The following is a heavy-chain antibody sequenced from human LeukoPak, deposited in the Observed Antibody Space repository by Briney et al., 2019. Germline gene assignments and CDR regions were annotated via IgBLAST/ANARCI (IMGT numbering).Heavy chain of an antibody. CDR2: ISSSSSYI. Sequence: GGSLRLSCAACGFTFSSYSMNWVRQAPGDGLEWVSSISSSSSYIYYAGSVKGRFTISRDNAKNSLYLQMNSLRAEDTAVYYCARGKYYDYVWGSYSLGYFDYWGQGTLVTVSS. CDR1: GFTFSSYS. D-gene: IGHD3-16*01. J-gene: IGHJ4*02. CDR3: ARGKYYDYVWGSYSLGYFDY. V-gene: IGHV3-21*01.